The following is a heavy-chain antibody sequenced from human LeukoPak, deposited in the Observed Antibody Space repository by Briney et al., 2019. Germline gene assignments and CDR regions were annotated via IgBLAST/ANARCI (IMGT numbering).Heavy chain of an antibody. D-gene: IGHD6-13*01. V-gene: IGHV4-39*01. CDR1: GGSISSSSFH. Sequence: SETLSLTCTVSGGSISSSSFHWGWIRQPPGKGLEWIGTMSYSGSTFYNPSLMSRVTISVDTSRNQFTLKLSSVTAADTAVYYCASRSIAAAGGTYDYWGQGTLVTVSS. J-gene: IGHJ4*02. CDR2: MSYSGST. CDR3: ASRSIAAAGGTYDY.